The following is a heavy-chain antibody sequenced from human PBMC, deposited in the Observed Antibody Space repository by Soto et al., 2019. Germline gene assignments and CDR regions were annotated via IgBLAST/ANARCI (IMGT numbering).Heavy chain of an antibody. CDR2: TRNKANSYTT. CDR1: GFTFSDHY. CDR3: ARTYDSSGWEAFDI. Sequence: EVQLVESGGGLVQPGGSLRLSCAASGFTFSDHYMDWVRQAPGKGLEWVGRTRNKANSYTTEYAASVKGRFTISRDDSKTSLYLQMNSLKTEDTAVYYCARTYDSSGWEAFDIWGQGTMVTVSS. J-gene: IGHJ3*02. D-gene: IGHD3-22*01. V-gene: IGHV3-72*01.